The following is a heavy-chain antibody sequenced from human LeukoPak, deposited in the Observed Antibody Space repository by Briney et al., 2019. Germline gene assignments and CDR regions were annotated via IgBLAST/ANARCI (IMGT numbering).Heavy chain of an antibody. CDR2: IHTSGST. D-gene: IGHD5-24*01. J-gene: IGHJ2*01. V-gene: IGHV4-4*09. CDR1: GGAISSNY. Sequence: PSETLSLTCAVSGGAISSNYWSWIRQPPGKGLEWIGYIHTSGSTNYTPSLKSRVTISVDTSKNQFSLKLSSVTAADTAVYYCARMRDGYKNWYFDLWGRGTLVTVSS. CDR3: ARMRDGYKNWYFDL.